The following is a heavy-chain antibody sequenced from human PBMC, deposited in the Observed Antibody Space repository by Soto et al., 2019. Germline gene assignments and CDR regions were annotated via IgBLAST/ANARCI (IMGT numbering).Heavy chain of an antibody. Sequence: GGSLRLSCAASGFTFNIYAMHWVRQAPGKGLEWVAVISYDGSTKYYVDSVKGRFTISRDNSKNTLYLQLNSLRAEDTAVYYCARVPPATGLTYYFDYWGQGTLVTVSS. J-gene: IGHJ4*02. CDR1: GFTFNIYA. CDR2: ISYDGSTK. V-gene: IGHV3-30-3*01. CDR3: ARVPPATGLTYYFDY. D-gene: IGHD6-13*01.